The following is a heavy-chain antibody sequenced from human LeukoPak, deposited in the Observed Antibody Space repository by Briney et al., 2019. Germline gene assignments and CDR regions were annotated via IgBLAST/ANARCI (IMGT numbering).Heavy chain of an antibody. CDR2: INHSGST. CDR1: GGSFSGYY. V-gene: IGHV4-34*01. J-gene: IGHJ6*02. CDR3: ARVGTPTRGMDV. Sequence: SETLSLTCAVYGGSFSGYYWSWIRQPPGKGLEWIGEINHSGSTNYKTSLKSRVTISVDTSKNQFSLKLSSVTAADTAVYYCARVGTPTRGMDVWGQGTTVTVSS. D-gene: IGHD2-15*01.